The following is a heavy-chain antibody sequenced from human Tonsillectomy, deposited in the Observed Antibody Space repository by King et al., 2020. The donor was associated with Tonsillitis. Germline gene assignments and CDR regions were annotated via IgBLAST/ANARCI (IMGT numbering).Heavy chain of an antibody. Sequence: VQLVESGGGVVRPGRSLRLACAASGFTFSHYAMHWVRQAPGKGLEWVALILYDGSNIHYADSVKGRFIISRDNSNNTLFLQMNSLRVDDTGVFYCVAYPPDKWAGLLDSWGQGALFTVSS. V-gene: IGHV3-30*03. CDR3: VAYPPDKWAGLLDS. J-gene: IGHJ4*02. CDR1: GFTFSHYA. D-gene: IGHD1-26*01. CDR2: ILYDGSNI.